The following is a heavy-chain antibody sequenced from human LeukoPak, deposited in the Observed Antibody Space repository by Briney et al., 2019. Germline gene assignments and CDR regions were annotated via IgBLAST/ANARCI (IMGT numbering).Heavy chain of an antibody. V-gene: IGHV3-33*01. Sequence: GGSLRLSCAASGFTFSSYGMHWVRQAPGKGLEWVAVIWYDGSNKYYADSVKGRFTISRDNSKNTLYLQMNSLRAEDTAVYYCARGRGIAVAGRDAFDIWGQGTMVTVSS. J-gene: IGHJ3*02. D-gene: IGHD6-19*01. CDR3: ARGRGIAVAGRDAFDI. CDR1: GFTFSSYG. CDR2: IWYDGSNK.